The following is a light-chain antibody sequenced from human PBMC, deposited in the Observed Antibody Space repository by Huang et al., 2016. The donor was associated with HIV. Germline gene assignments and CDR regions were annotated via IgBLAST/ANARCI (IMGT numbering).Light chain of an antibody. CDR1: QSISRW. V-gene: IGKV1-5*03. CDR3: QQYYNFSYT. J-gene: IGKJ2*01. CDR2: KAS. Sequence: DIQMTQSPSTLSASVGDRVTITCRASQSISRWVGWSQQKPWKAPNLLIYKASSLQSGGPSVFSGSGSGTEFTLTISGLQPDDLATYYCQQYYNFSYTFGQGTKLEIK.